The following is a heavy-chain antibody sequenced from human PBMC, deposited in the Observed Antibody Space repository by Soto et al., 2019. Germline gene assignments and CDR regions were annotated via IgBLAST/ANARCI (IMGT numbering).Heavy chain of an antibody. CDR2: IDSAGDA. CDR3: ARGGIWGVSWNWFDT. J-gene: IGHJ5*02. CDR1: GFTFSSHD. D-gene: IGHD3-10*01. Sequence: EVQLVESGGGLVQPGGSLRLSCAASGFTFSSHDMHWVRQVTGKGLEWVSGIDSAGDAKYPASVKGRFTISRENAKNSLHLQMNSLRAGHTAVYYCARGGIWGVSWNWFDTWGQGTLVTVSS. V-gene: IGHV3-13*01.